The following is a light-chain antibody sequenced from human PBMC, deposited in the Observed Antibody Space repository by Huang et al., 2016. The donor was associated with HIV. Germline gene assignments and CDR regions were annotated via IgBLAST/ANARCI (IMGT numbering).Light chain of an antibody. Sequence: VLTQSPGSVSVSLGDRVTVSCRASQSVDSGYLAWYQQKAGQSPRLLGYGTSSRASGIPSRFSGSGSGTEFTLTISRLEPEDFGVYYCHQYGSSKATFGQGTKVDI. J-gene: IGKJ1*01. CDR1: QSVDSGY. CDR2: GTS. V-gene: IGKV3-20*01. CDR3: HQYGSSKAT.